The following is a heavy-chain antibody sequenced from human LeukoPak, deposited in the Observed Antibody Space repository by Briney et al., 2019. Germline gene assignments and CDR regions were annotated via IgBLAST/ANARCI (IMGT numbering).Heavy chain of an antibody. CDR1: GFTFDDFA. CDR2: VSWNSDSI. CDR3: AKDIFTLLRGAFDI. V-gene: IGHV3-9*01. D-gene: IGHD3-10*01. Sequence: GGSLRLSCAASGFTFDDFAMHWVRQAPGKGLEWVSGVSWNSDSIGYADSVKGRFTISRDNAKNSLYLQMNSLRAEDTAFYYCAKDIFTLLRGAFDIWGQGTMVTVSS. J-gene: IGHJ3*02.